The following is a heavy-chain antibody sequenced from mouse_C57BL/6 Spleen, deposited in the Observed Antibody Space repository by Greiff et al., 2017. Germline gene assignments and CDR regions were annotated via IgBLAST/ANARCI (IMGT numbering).Heavy chain of an antibody. CDR3: ARVGYEGDY. CDR2: IDPSDSYT. Sequence: QVQLKQPGAELVMPGASVKLSCKASGYTFTSYWMHWVKQRPGQGLEWIGEIDPSDSYTNYNQKFKGKSTLTVDKSSSTAYMQLSSLTSEDSAVYYCARVGYEGDYWGQGTTLTVSS. CDR1: GYTFTSYW. D-gene: IGHD3-2*02. J-gene: IGHJ2*01. V-gene: IGHV1-69*01.